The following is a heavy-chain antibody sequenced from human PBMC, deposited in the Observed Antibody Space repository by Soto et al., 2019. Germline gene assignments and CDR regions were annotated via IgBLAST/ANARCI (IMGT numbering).Heavy chain of an antibody. CDR1: GGSISSGGYF. J-gene: IGHJ5*02. Sequence: SETLSLTCAVSGGSISSGGYFWSWIRQPPGKGLEWIGYIYHSGSTCYNPSLKSRVSISVDRSKNQFSLKLSSVTAADTAVYYCARVRGPYCGGDCYTQTPNWFDPWGQGTLVTVS. D-gene: IGHD2-21*02. V-gene: IGHV4-30-2*01. CDR2: IYHSGST. CDR3: ARVRGPYCGGDCYTQTPNWFDP.